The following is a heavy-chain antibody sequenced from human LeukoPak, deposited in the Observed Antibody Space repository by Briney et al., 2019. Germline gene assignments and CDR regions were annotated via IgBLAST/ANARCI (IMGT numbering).Heavy chain of an antibody. V-gene: IGHV3-9*01. J-gene: IGHJ4*02. CDR2: ISWNSGTI. Sequence: PWGSLRLSCAASGFTCDDYAMHWVRQAPGKGLEWVSGISWNSGTIGYADSVKGRFTISRDNSKNTLYLQMNSLRAEDTAVYYCAKAHGSGSYNFDYWGQGTLVTVSS. CDR1: GFTCDDYA. D-gene: IGHD3-10*01. CDR3: AKAHGSGSYNFDY.